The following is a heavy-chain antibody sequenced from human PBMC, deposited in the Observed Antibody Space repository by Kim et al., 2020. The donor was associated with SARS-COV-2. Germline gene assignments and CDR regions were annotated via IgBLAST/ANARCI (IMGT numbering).Heavy chain of an antibody. CDR3: APTHFYGLYV. J-gene: IGHJ6*02. V-gene: IGHV3-11*01. CDR2: INTGGSKS. D-gene: IGHD3-3*02. Sequence: GGSLRLSCAASGFTFSDFYMSWIRQAPGKGLEWISDINTGGSKSSYADSVKGRFTTSRDNSKNALYLQMNSLRADDTAVYYCAPTHFYGLYVWGQGATVT. CDR1: GFTFSDFY.